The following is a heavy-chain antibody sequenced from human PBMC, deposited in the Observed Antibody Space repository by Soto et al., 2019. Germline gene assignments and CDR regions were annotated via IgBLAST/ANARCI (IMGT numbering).Heavy chain of an antibody. D-gene: IGHD5-12*01. V-gene: IGHV3-33*01. J-gene: IGHJ6*02. CDR3: ARALFPDVDIYAMDV. CDR1: GFTFRDHA. Sequence: PVGPLRLSSAASGFTFRDHAMHWVRPAPGKGREWLAIIWNDGSNKFYAGSVQGRFTISRDNSKNTVYLQMNTLSAEDTAVYYCARALFPDVDIYAMDVWGQGTTVTVSS. CDR2: IWNDGSNK.